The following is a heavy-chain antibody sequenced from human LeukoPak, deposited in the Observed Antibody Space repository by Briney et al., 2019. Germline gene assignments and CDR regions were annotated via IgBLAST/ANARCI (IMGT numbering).Heavy chain of an antibody. CDR3: ARPVPSRLGWFDP. J-gene: IGHJ5*02. CDR2: IHHSGSI. D-gene: IGHD1-1*01. CDR1: GVSISSNLW. Sequence: PSETLSLTCAVSGVSISSNLWWTWVRQPPGKGLEWIAEIHHSGSINYNPSLKSRVTISVDKAKNQFSLKLSSVTAADTAVYYCARPVPSRLGWFDPWGQGTLVTVSS. V-gene: IGHV4-4*02.